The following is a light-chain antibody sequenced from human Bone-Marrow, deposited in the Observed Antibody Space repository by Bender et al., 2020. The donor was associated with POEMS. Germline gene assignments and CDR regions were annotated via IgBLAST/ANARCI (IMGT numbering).Light chain of an antibody. CDR2: QDN. V-gene: IGLV3-1*01. Sequence: YHLTQPLSVSVSPGQTVTITCFGDDLANKYIYWFQQRAGQSPVLVILQDNKSASGVPGRFSGANSGNTASLTIAEARDVDEADYYCQAWDSDTVVFGGGTKLTVL. CDR1: DLANKY. J-gene: IGLJ2*01. CDR3: QAWDSDTVV.